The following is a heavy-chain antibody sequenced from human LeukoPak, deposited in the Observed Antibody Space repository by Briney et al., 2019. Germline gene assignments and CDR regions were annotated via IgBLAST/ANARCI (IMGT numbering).Heavy chain of an antibody. J-gene: IGHJ5*02. V-gene: IGHV3-74*01. Sequence: GGSLRLSCAASGFTFSSYWMHWVRQAPGKGLVWVSRINSDGSSTNYADSVKGRFTISRDNAKNSLYLQMNSLRAEDTAVYYCARASYSYGLEGFDPWGQGTLVTVSS. CDR2: INSDGSST. CDR1: GFTFSSYW. CDR3: ARASYSYGLEGFDP. D-gene: IGHD5-18*01.